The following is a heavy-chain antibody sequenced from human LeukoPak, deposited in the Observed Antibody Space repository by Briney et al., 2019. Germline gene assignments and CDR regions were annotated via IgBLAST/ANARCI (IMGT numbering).Heavy chain of an antibody. Sequence: SETLSLTCTVSGGSISSGSYYRSWIRQPAGKGLEWIGRIYTSGSTNYNPSLKSRVTISVDTSKNQFSLKLSSVTAADTAVYYCARSTGQYYYDSSGYGYYGYWGQGTLVTVSS. D-gene: IGHD3-22*01. CDR1: GGSISSGSYY. CDR2: IYTSGST. V-gene: IGHV4-61*02. CDR3: ARSTGQYYYDSSGYGYYGY. J-gene: IGHJ4*02.